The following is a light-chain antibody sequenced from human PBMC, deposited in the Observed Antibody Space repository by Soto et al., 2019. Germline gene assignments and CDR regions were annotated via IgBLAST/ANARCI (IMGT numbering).Light chain of an antibody. CDR3: CAYAGQRVV. Sequence: SALTQPASVSGSPGQSITISCTYNLVSWYQQHPGKAPKLMIYEGNKPPSGVSNRFSGSKSGNTASLTISGLQAEDEADYYCCAYAGQRVVFGGGTKLTVL. V-gene: IGLV2-23*01. CDR1: YNL. J-gene: IGLJ2*01. CDR2: EGN.